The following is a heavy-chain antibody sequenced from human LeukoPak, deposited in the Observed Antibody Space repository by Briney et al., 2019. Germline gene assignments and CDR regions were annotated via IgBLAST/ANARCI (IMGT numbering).Heavy chain of an antibody. D-gene: IGHD3-16*01. J-gene: IGHJ3*02. CDR2: FDPENGET. CDR3: ATDLPLPVFGIGGHDAFDI. Sequence: ASVKVSCKVSGYTLTELSMHWVRQAPGKGLEWMGGFDPENGETIYAQKFQGRVTMTEDTSTNTAYMELSSLRSEDTAVYYCATDLPLPVFGIGGHDAFDIWGQGTMVTVSS. V-gene: IGHV1-24*01. CDR1: GYTLTELS.